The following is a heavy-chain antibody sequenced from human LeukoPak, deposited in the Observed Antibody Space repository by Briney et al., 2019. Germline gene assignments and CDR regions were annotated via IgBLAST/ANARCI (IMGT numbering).Heavy chain of an antibody. CDR2: ILPGGKES. CDR1: GEGLRTNM. J-gene: IGHJ4*02. CDR3: MSAHGY. Sequence: GGSLTLSCVVSGEGLRTNMIACVRQAPGKGLEWVATILPGGKESYRVDSVKGRFIISRDNAKNLLFLQMNSLRGDDTALYYSMSAHGYWGQGTLVTVSS. V-gene: IGHV3-7*01.